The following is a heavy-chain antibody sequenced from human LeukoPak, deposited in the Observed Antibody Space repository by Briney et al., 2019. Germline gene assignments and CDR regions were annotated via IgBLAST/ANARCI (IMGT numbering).Heavy chain of an antibody. CDR1: GGSISSYY. CDR3: ARAIAVAGNLFDY. V-gene: IGHV4-59*01. D-gene: IGHD6-19*01. CDR2: IYYSGST. Sequence: SETLSLTCTVSGGSISSYYWSWIRQPPGKGLEWIGYIYYSGSTNHNPSLKSRVTISVDTSKNQFSLKLSSVTAADTAVYYCARAIAVAGNLFDYWGQGTLVTVSS. J-gene: IGHJ4*02.